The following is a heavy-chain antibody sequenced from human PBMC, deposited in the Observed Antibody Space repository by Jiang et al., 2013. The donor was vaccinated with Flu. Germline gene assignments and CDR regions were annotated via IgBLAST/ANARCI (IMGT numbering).Heavy chain of an antibody. Sequence: GFSLATRGVGVAWVRQPPGKALEWLALIYWDDSERYSPSLKSRLTISKDTSKNQVVLTLTNMDPVDTATYFCARAFSSSWFALTDSYFGLDVWGQGTTVTVSS. D-gene: IGHD3-22*01. V-gene: IGHV2-5*02. CDR3: ARAFSSSWFALTDSYFGLDV. CDR2: IYWDDSE. J-gene: IGHJ6*02. CDR1: GFSLATRGVG.